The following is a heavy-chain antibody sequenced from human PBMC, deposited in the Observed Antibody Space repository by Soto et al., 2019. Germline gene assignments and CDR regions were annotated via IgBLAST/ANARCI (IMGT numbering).Heavy chain of an antibody. CDR2: ISHDGSHE. Sequence: GGSLRLSCAASGLTFSTSAMHWVRQAPGRGLEWVAMISHDGSHEYYGDSVKGRFSVSRDNSHNILHLQMNSLRIEDTAVYFCARNTDHRLVRGWLDPWGQGTLVTVSS. D-gene: IGHD3-10*01. V-gene: IGHV3-30-3*01. J-gene: IGHJ5*02. CDR1: GLTFSTSA. CDR3: ARNTDHRLVRGWLDP.